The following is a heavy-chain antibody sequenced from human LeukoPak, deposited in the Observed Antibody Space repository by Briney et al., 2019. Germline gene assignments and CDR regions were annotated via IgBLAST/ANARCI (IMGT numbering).Heavy chain of an antibody. CDR2: MNPNSGNT. D-gene: IGHD3-10*01. V-gene: IGHV1-8*02. CDR3: ARGGVLLWFGELPTNWFDP. Sequence: ASVKVSCKASGGTFSSYAISWVRQAPGQGLDWMGWMNPNSGNTGYAQKFQGRVTMTRNTSISTAYMELSSLRSEDTAVYYCARGGVLLWFGELPTNWFDPWGQGTLVTVSS. CDR1: GGTFSSYA. J-gene: IGHJ5*02.